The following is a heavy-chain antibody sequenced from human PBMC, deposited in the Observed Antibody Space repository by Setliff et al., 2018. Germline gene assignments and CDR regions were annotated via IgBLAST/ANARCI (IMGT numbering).Heavy chain of an antibody. CDR1: GASISSNY. Sequence: SETLSLTCSVSGASISSNYWSWIRQSPGKGLEWIGYLYYNGTTRFGPSLKSRATISLDTSRNQFSRRLTSVTAADTAVYYCASTPRRGLDIRTRVGSFDSWGQGTVVTVSS. D-gene: IGHD1-26*01. V-gene: IGHV4-59*01. J-gene: IGHJ4*02. CDR3: ASTPRRGLDIRTRVGSFDS. CDR2: LYYNGTT.